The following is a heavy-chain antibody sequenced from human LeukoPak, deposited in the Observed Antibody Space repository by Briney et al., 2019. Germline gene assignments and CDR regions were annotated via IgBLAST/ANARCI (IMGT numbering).Heavy chain of an antibody. CDR1: GGSISSYY. CDR3: ARHYGGYYYFDY. V-gene: IGHV4-4*09. J-gene: IGHJ4*02. CDR2: IYTSGST. Sequence: SETLSLTCTVSGGSISSYYWSWIRQPPGKGLEWIGYIYTSGSTNYNPFLKSRVTISVDTSKNQFSLKLSSVTAADTAVYYCARHYGGYYYFDYWGQGTLVTVSS. D-gene: IGHD3-22*01.